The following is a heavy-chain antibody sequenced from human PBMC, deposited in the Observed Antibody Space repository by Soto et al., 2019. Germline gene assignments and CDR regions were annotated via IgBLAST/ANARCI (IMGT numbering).Heavy chain of an antibody. CDR2: ISGSLGYV. CDR3: AREGVHNYNEYNLDN. D-gene: IGHD4-4*01. Sequence: VGSLRLSCAASGFIFSTYSMHWVRQAPGKGLEWVSSISGSLGYVHYAGSVKGRFTVSRDNIGTSLYLQMNSLRAEDTAVYYCAREGVHNYNEYNLDNWGLGTLVTVPQ. CDR1: GFIFSTYS. J-gene: IGHJ4*02. V-gene: IGHV3-21*01.